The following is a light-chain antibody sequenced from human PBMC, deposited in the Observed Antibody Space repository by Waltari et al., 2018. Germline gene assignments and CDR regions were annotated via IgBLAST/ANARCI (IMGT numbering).Light chain of an antibody. V-gene: IGKV3-15*01. Sequence: EIVMTQSPATLSVSPGEGATLSCRASQSVSSNLAWYQQKPGQAPRLPIYGASTRATGIPARFSGSGSGTEFTLTISSLQSEDFAFYYCQQYNNWPPARTFGQGTKVEIK. CDR3: QQYNNWPPART. J-gene: IGKJ1*01. CDR2: GAS. CDR1: QSVSSN.